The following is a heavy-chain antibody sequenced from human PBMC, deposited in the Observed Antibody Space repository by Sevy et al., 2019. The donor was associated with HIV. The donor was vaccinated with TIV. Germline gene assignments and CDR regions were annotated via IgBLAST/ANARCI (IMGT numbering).Heavy chain of an antibody. D-gene: IGHD1-26*01. CDR3: ARVTRYSGSYYLGDDAFDI. CDR1: GFTFSRYD. V-gene: IGHV3-13*01. Sequence: GGSLRLSCAASGFTFSRYDMHWVRQATGKGLEWVSSIGTAGDTYYPGSVKGRFTNSRENAKKSLYLQMKSLRAGDTAVYYCARVTRYSGSYYLGDDAFDIWGQGTMVTVSS. CDR2: IGTAGDT. J-gene: IGHJ3*02.